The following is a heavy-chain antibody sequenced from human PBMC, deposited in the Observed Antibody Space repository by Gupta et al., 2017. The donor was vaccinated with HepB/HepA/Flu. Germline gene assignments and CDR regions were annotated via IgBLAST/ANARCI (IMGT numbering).Heavy chain of an antibody. CDR1: GFPLSAPN. D-gene: IGHD6-13*01. Sequence: QVQLAESGGGVAEPGGVLRLSCAASGFPLSAPNLTCVRQAPGKGLEWLSVIWHDGSQEYYAASVEGSFTISKDNSKSALFLQMGSLRAEDTAVYSCARLVHCSRNYCSDYGDMDVWGKETTVTVSS. CDR3: ARLVHCSRNYCSDYGDMDV. V-gene: IGHV3-33*08. CDR2: IWHDGSQE. J-gene: IGHJ6*03.